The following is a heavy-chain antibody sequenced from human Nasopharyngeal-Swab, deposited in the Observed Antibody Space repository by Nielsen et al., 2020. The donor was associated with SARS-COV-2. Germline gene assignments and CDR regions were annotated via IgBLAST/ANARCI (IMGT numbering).Heavy chain of an antibody. V-gene: IGHV4-39*07. CDR2: IYYSGST. J-gene: IGHJ6*02. D-gene: IGHD2-21*01. CDR1: GVSISSSTYY. CDR3: ASGGGEGPYYYYYGMDV. Sequence: SETLSLTCTFSGVSISSSTYYWGWIRQPPGKGLEWIGNIYYSGSTNYNPSLKSRVTISVDTSKNQFSLKLSSVTAADTAVYYCASGGGEGPYYYYYGMDVWGQGTTVTVSS.